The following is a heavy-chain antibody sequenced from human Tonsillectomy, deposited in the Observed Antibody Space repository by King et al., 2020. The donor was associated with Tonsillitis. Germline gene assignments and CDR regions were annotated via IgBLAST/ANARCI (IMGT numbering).Heavy chain of an antibody. Sequence: QLQESGPGVVKPSETLSLTCTVSGGSISSSDHYWSWIRKPLRKGREWIGFMYYGGTIFYNPSLKSRITISGGTSGNRFSLKLSSVTAADTAVYFCARSVSGSFDYWGQGALVTVSS. CDR2: MYYGGTI. CDR3: ARSVSGSFDY. D-gene: IGHD1-26*01. CDR1: GGSISSSDHY. J-gene: IGHJ4*02. V-gene: IGHV4-39*01.